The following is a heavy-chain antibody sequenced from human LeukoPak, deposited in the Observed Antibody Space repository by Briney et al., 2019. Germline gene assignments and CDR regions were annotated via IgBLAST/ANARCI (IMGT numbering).Heavy chain of an antibody. V-gene: IGHV3-7*04. CDR1: GFTFSNYW. D-gene: IGHD6-19*01. Sequence: LGGSLRLSCVVSGFTFSNYWMSWVRQAPGKGLEWVANKKPDGSEKNYVDSVKGRFTISRDNAKNSLYLQMNSLRAEDTAVYYCARDRPSGWYLQYYFNYWGQGNLVTVSS. CDR2: KKPDGSEK. CDR3: ARDRPSGWYLQYYFNY. J-gene: IGHJ4*02.